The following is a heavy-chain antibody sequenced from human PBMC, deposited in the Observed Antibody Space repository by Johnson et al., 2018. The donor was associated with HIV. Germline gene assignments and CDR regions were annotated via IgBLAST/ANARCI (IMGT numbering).Heavy chain of an antibody. Sequence: QVQLVESGGGLVQPGGSLRLSCAASGFTFSAYYMSWIRQAPGKGLECLAYISSSGSSVYYTDSVKGRFTISRDNAKNSLYLQMNSLRAEDTALYYCASQRWKEGYACGVWCQGTMVTVSS. CDR1: GFTFSAYY. V-gene: IGHV3-11*01. D-gene: IGHD4-23*01. CDR3: ASQRWKEGYACGV. J-gene: IGHJ3*01. CDR2: ISSSGSSV.